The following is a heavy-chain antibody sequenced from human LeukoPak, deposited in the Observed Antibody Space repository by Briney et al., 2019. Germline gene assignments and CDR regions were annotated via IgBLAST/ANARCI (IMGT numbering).Heavy chain of an antibody. CDR1: GFTFSSYA. Sequence: PGGSLRLSCAASGFTFSSYAMHWVRQAPGKGLEWVAVIPYDGSNKYYADSVKGRFTISRDNSKNTLYLQMNSLRAEDTTVYYCARHNISSSYDYWGQGTLVTVSS. CDR2: IPYDGSNK. CDR3: ARHNISSSYDY. D-gene: IGHD6-13*01. V-gene: IGHV3-30*04. J-gene: IGHJ4*02.